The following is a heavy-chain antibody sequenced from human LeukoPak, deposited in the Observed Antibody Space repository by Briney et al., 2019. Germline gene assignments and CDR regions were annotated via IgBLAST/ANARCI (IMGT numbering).Heavy chain of an antibody. CDR2: ISGSGGST. J-gene: IGHJ4*02. CDR3: ARETACGGDCSGHFDY. D-gene: IGHD2-21*02. V-gene: IGHV3-23*01. Sequence: GGSLRLSCAASGFTFSSYAMSWVRQAPGKGLEWVSAISGSGGSTYYADSVKGRFTISRDNSKNTMYLQMNSLRAEDTAVYYCARETACGGDCSGHFDYWGQGTLVTVSS. CDR1: GFTFSSYA.